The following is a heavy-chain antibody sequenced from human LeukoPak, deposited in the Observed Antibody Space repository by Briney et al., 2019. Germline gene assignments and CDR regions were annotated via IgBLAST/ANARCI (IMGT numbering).Heavy chain of an antibody. D-gene: IGHD3-22*01. CDR1: GGSISSGSYY. CDR3: ARESYDSSGYYAYYYYYMDV. Sequence: NPSGTLSLTCTVSGGSISSGSYYWSWIRQPAGKGLEWIGRIYTSGSTNYNPSLKSRVTISVDTSKNQFSLKLSSVTAADTAVYYCARESYDSSGYYAYYYYYMDVWGKGTTVTISS. V-gene: IGHV4-61*02. CDR2: IYTSGST. J-gene: IGHJ6*03.